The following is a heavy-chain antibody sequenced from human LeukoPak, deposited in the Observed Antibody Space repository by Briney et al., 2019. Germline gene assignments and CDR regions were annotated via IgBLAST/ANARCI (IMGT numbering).Heavy chain of an antibody. D-gene: IGHD6-19*01. J-gene: IGHJ4*02. Sequence: PSETLSLTCAVYGGSFSVYYWSWIRQPPGKGLEWIGEINHSGSTNYNPSLKSRVTISVDTSKNQFSLKLSSVTAADTAVYYCASDSSGWYARLGYWGQGTLVTVSS. CDR2: INHSGST. V-gene: IGHV4-34*01. CDR3: ASDSSGWYARLGY. CDR1: GGSFSVYY.